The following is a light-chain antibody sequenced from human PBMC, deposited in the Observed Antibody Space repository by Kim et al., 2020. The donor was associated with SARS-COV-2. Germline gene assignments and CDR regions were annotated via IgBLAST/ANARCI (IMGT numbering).Light chain of an antibody. CDR1: SSNIGSNP. Sequence: QSVLTQPPSASGTPGQRVTISCSGSSSNIGSNPVNWYQQFPGTAPKLLIYTNNQWPSGVPDRFSGSKSGTSASLAISGLQSEDEADYYCAAWDDSLNCVVSVGGTELTVL. CDR2: TNN. J-gene: IGLJ2*01. V-gene: IGLV1-44*01. CDR3: AAWDDSLNCVV.